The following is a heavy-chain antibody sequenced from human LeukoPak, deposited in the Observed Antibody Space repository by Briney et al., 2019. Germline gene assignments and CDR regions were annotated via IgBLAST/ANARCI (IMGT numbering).Heavy chain of an antibody. CDR2: IRYDGSNK. J-gene: IGHJ3*02. V-gene: IGHV3-30*02. D-gene: IGHD3-22*01. Sequence: PGGSLRLSCAASGFTFSSYGMHWVRQAPGKGLEWVAFIRYDGSNKYYADSVKGRFTISRDNSKNTLYLQMNSLRAEDTAVYYCVGHYDSSGYRVDVFDIWGQGTMVTVSS. CDR3: VGHYDSSGYRVDVFDI. CDR1: GFTFSSYG.